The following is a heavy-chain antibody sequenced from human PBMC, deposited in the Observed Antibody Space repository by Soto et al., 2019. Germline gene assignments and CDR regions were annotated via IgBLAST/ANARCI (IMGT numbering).Heavy chain of an antibody. CDR1: GFTFSSYA. CDR3: AKDPHYLPVGYSNQDY. V-gene: IGHV3-23*01. CDR2: ISGSGGST. J-gene: IGHJ4*02. Sequence: GGSLRLSCAASGFTFSSYAMSWVRQAPGKGLEWVSAISGSGGSTYYADSVKGRFTISRDNAKNTLYLQMNSLRAEDTAVYYCAKDPHYLPVGYSNQDYWGQGTLVTVSS. D-gene: IGHD4-4*01.